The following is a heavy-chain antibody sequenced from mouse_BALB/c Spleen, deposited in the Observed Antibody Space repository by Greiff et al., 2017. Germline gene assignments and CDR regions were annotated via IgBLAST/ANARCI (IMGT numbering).Heavy chain of an antibody. V-gene: IGHV1-63*02. CDR1: GYTFTNYW. CDR3: AAVVAPYAMDY. Sequence: VQLQQSGAELVRPGTSVKISCKASGYTFTNYWLGWVKQRPGHGLEWIGDIYPGGGYTNYNEKFKGKATLTADTSSSTAYMQLSSLTSEDSAVYFCAAVVAPYAMDYWGQGTSVTVSS. D-gene: IGHD1-1*01. J-gene: IGHJ4*01. CDR2: IYPGGGYT.